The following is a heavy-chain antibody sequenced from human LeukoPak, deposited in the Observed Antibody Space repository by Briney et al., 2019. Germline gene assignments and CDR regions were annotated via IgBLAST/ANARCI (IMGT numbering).Heavy chain of an antibody. Sequence: GGSLRLSCAASGFTLKTYGMHWVRQAPGKGLEWVAVIWSDGSNIYYADSVKGRLTISRDNSKNTLYLQMNSLRADDTAVYYCAKPSGTVAAPFDYWGQGTLVTVSS. V-gene: IGHV3-33*06. D-gene: IGHD6-19*01. CDR3: AKPSGTVAAPFDY. CDR1: GFTLKTYG. J-gene: IGHJ4*02. CDR2: IWSDGSNI.